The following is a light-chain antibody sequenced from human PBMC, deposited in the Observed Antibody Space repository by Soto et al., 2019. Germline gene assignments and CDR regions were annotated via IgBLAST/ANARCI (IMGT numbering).Light chain of an antibody. Sequence: DIQMTQSPSTLSASVGDRVTMTCRASQSISRWLAWYQQKPGKAPKLLIYAASSLQSGVPSRFSGSGSGTDFTLTISNLQPEDFATYYCQQSYSTLSITFGQGTRLEIK. J-gene: IGKJ5*01. CDR2: AAS. CDR1: QSISRW. V-gene: IGKV1-39*01. CDR3: QQSYSTLSIT.